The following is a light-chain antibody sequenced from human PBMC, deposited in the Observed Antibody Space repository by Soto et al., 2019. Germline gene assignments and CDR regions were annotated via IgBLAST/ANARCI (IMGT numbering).Light chain of an antibody. Sequence: QTVVTQEPSLTMSPGGTVTLTCGSTTGAVTSSHYPYWFQQKPGQAPRTLIYDTSNKHSWTPARFSGSLLGGKAALTLAGAQTDDEADYYCLLSYSGTSWVFGGGTKVTVL. J-gene: IGLJ3*02. V-gene: IGLV7-46*01. CDR2: DTS. CDR3: LLSYSGTSWV. CDR1: TGAVTSSHY.